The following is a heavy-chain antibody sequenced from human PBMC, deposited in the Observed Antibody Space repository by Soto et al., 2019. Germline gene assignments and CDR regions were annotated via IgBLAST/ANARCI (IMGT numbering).Heavy chain of an antibody. CDR2: ISAYNGNT. CDR1: GYTFISYG. V-gene: IGHV1-18*01. D-gene: IGHD6-19*01. CDR3: ARDGITTGFGSGLVDY. Sequence: GASVKVSCKASGYTFISYGISWVRQAPGQGLEWMGWISAYNGNTNYAQELQGRVTMTTDTSTTTAYMELRSLRSDDTAVYYCARDGITTGFGSGLVDYWGQGTLVTVSS. J-gene: IGHJ4*02.